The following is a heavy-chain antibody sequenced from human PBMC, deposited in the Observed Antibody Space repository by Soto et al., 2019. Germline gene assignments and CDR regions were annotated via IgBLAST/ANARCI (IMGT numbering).Heavy chain of an antibody. D-gene: IGHD4-17*01. Sequence: QVQLQESGPGLVKPSQTLSLTCTVSGASINSGGYYWSWIRQHPGKGLEWIGYIYYTGSTHYNPPFKSRITLSLDTSKTQFSLKLRSVTAADTAVYYCARGVFVDDDYRWHNWFDPWGQGTLVTVSS. CDR1: GASINSGGYY. V-gene: IGHV4-31*03. CDR2: IYYTGST. CDR3: ARGVFVDDDYRWHNWFDP. J-gene: IGHJ5*02.